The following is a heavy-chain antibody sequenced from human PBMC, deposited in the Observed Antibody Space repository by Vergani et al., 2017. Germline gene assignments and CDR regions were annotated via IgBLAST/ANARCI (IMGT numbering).Heavy chain of an antibody. V-gene: IGHV3-21*01. J-gene: IGHJ1*01. Sequence: EVQLVESGGGLVKPGGSLRLSCVASGFTFGSYSMNWVRQAPGKGLEWVSFISSSSSYRYYADSVKGRFTISRDNGEYSLLLQMNSLRPEDTAVYYCASWFPGYQLATQYFQHWGQGTLVTVSS. D-gene: IGHD2-2*01. CDR3: ASWFPGYQLATQYFQH. CDR2: ISSSSSYR. CDR1: GFTFGSYS.